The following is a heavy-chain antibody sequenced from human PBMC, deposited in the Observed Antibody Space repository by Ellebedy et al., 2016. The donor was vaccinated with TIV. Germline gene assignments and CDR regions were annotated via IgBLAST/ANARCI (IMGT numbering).Heavy chain of an antibody. Sequence: GESLKISCAASEFTFSSHWMSWVRQAAGKGLEWVANIKQDGSEKYYVDSVRGRFTISRDNAKNTLYLQMNSLRVEDTAVYYCARDLQTDFDYWGQGTLVTVSS. CDR3: ARDLQTDFDY. D-gene: IGHD4-11*01. J-gene: IGHJ4*02. CDR2: IKQDGSEK. CDR1: EFTFSSHW. V-gene: IGHV3-7*01.